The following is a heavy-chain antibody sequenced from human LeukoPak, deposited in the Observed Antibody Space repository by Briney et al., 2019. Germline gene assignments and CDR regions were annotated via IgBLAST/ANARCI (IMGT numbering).Heavy chain of an antibody. Sequence: GRSLRLSCSASGFTFSSYAMQWVRQAPGKGLEWVAVISYDGSNKYYADSVKGRFTISRDNSKNTLYLQMNSLRAEDTAVYYCASGDCSSTSCYNWGFDPWGQGTLVTVSS. V-gene: IGHV3-30-3*01. J-gene: IGHJ5*02. CDR3: ASGDCSSTSCYNWGFDP. CDR2: ISYDGSNK. CDR1: GFTFSSYA. D-gene: IGHD2-2*01.